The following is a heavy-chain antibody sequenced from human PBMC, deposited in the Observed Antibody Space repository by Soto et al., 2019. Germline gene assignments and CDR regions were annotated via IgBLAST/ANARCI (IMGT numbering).Heavy chain of an antibody. CDR1: GGSISSYY. D-gene: IGHD6-19*01. CDR3: ARVRDSSGWYDPLVY. V-gene: IGHV4-4*07. CDR2: IYTSGST. J-gene: IGHJ4*02. Sequence: PSETLSLTCTVSGGSISSYYWSWIRQPAGKGLEWIGRIYTSGSTNYNPSLKSRVTMSVDTSKNQFSLKLSSVTAADTAVYYCARVRDSSGWYDPLVYWGQGTLVTVSS.